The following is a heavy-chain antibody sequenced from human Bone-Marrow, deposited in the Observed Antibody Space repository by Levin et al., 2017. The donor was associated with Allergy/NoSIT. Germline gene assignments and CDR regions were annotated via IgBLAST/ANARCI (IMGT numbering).Heavy chain of an antibody. J-gene: IGHJ5*02. CDR3: AKCNWNYGGGGSWFDP. CDR1: GFIFSSNT. D-gene: IGHD1-7*01. V-gene: IGHV3-23*01. CDR2: ISTSGDRT. Sequence: PGGSLRLSCAASGFIFSSNTMSWVRQAPGKGLEWVSSISTSGDRTYYTDSVKGRFTISRDNSKNTLYLQMNSLRAEDTALYYCAKCNWNYGGGGSWFDPYGQGTLVTVSS.